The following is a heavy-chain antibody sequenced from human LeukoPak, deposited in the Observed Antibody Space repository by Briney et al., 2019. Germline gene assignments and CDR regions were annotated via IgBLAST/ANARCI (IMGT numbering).Heavy chain of an antibody. CDR1: GGSISSYY. V-gene: IGHV4-4*07. CDR2: IYTSGST. Sequence: SETLSLTCTVSGGSISSYYWSWIRQPAGKGLEWIGRIYTSGSTNYNPSLKSRVTMSVDTTKNQSSLKLSSVTAADTAVYYCAREPHSSGWYRDAFDIWGQGTMVTVSS. J-gene: IGHJ3*02. CDR3: AREPHSSGWYRDAFDI. D-gene: IGHD6-19*01.